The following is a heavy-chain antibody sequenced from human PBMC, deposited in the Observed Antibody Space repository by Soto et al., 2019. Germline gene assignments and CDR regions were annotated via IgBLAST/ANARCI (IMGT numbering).Heavy chain of an antibody. Sequence: GGSLRLSCVASGFTFSNYAMNWVRQAPGKGLEWVAVISYDGSNKYYADSVKGRITISRDNSRNTLYLQMNNLRAEDTAMYYCARDLGNNYGSFAYWGQGALVTVSS. CDR1: GFTFSNYA. J-gene: IGHJ4*02. CDR3: ARDLGNNYGSFAY. V-gene: IGHV3-30-3*01. D-gene: IGHD4-17*01. CDR2: ISYDGSNK.